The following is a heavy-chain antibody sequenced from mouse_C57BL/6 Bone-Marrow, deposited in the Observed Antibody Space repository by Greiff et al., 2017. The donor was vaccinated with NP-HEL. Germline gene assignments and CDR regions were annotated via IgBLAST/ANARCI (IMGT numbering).Heavy chain of an antibody. CDR2: INPNNGGT. V-gene: IGHV1-22*01. Sequence: VHVKQSGPELVKPGASVKMSCKASGYTFTDYNMHWVKQSHGKSLEWIGYINPNNGGTSYNQKFKGKATLTVNKSSSTAYMELRSLTSEDSAVYYCASSTCYAMDYWGQGTSVTVSS. CDR1: GYTFTDYN. J-gene: IGHJ4*01. CDR3: ASSTCYAMDY.